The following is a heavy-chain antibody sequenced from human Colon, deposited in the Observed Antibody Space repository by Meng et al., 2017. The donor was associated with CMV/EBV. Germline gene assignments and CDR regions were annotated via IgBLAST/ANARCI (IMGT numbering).Heavy chain of an antibody. V-gene: IGHV3-48*04. CDR3: ARDARFNEQLVRRQDAFDI. Sequence: GESLKISCAASGFTFSSYSMNWVRQAPGKGLEWVSYISSSSSTIYYADSVKGRFTISRDNAKNSLYLQMNSLRAEDTAVYYCARDARFNEQLVRRQDAFDIWGQGTMVTVSS. CDR1: GFTFSSYS. CDR2: ISSSSSTI. D-gene: IGHD6-6*01. J-gene: IGHJ3*02.